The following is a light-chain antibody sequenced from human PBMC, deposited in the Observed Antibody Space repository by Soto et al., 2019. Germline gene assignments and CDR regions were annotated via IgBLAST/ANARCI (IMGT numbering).Light chain of an antibody. V-gene: IGKV1-39*01. Sequence: DIQMTQSPPSLSASVGDRVTITCRASQSIGTYLTWYQQKPGKAPNLLIYGATSLQGGVSSRFSGSGSGTDFTLTISSLQPEDFATYFCQQSYSSPQTFGQGPRWIS. CDR1: QSIGTY. CDR2: GAT. J-gene: IGKJ2*01. CDR3: QQSYSSPQT.